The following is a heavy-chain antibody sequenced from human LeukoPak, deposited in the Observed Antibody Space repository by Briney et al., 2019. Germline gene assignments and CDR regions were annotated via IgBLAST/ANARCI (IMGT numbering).Heavy chain of an antibody. CDR1: GYTFTGYY. CDR2: INPNSGGT. J-gene: IGHJ5*02. V-gene: IGHV1-2*02. Sequence: ASVKVSCKASGYTFTGYYMHWVRQVPGQGLEWMGWINPNSGGTNYAQKFQGRVTMTRDTSISTAYMELSRLRSDDTAVYYCARALEEDTPRGLDWFDPWGQGTLVTVSS. CDR3: ARALEEDTPRGLDWFDP. D-gene: IGHD2-15*01.